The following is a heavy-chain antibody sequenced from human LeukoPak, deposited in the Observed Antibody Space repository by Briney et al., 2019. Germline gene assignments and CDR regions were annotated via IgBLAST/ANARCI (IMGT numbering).Heavy chain of an antibody. J-gene: IGHJ4*02. CDR3: ARDLRASIAARPAY. CDR1: GFTFSSYA. Sequence: GGSLRLSCAASGFTFSSYAMTWVRQAPGKGLEWVSGIGGSSGKVFYADSVKGRLTISRDNARKSLYLQMNSLRAEDTAVYYCARDLRASIAARPAYWGQGTLVTVSS. V-gene: IGHV3-21*01. D-gene: IGHD6-6*01. CDR2: IGGSSGKV.